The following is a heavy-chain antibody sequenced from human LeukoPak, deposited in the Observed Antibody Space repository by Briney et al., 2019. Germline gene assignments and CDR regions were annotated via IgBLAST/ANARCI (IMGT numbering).Heavy chain of an antibody. CDR2: ISPSGDNM. Sequence: GGSLRLSCAASGFTFNAYAMNWVRQAPGKGLEWVSAISPSGDNMYYADPVKGRFIISRDNSKNTLSLQMNSLRVEDMATYYCVKDLRHRSTCNCYGWFDPWGQGTLVTVSS. CDR1: GFTFNAYA. J-gene: IGHJ5*02. V-gene: IGHV3-23*01. D-gene: IGHD2/OR15-2a*01. CDR3: VKDLRHRSTCNCYGWFDP.